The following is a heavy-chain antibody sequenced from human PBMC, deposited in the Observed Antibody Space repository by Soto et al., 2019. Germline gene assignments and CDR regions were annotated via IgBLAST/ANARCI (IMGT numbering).Heavy chain of an antibody. V-gene: IGHV5-10-1*01. D-gene: IGHD2-15*01. J-gene: IGHJ5*02. CDR2: IDPSDSYT. CDR3: ARLYCSGGSCYPRWFDP. CDR1: GYSFTSYW. Sequence: GESLKISCKGSGYSFTSYWISWGRQMPGKGLEWMGRIDPSDSYTTYSPSFQRHVTISADKSISTAYLQWSSLKASDTAMYYCARLYCSGGSCYPRWFDPWGQGTLVTVSS.